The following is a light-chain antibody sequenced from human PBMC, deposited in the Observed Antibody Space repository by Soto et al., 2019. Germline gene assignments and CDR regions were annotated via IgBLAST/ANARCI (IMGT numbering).Light chain of an antibody. V-gene: IGLV2-14*01. CDR3: CSYAGNNIFV. CDR2: EVT. Sequence: QSALTQPASVSGSPGQSITISCTGTSSDVGAYIYVSWYQHHPGKAPKVMIYEVTNRPSGVSDRFSGSKSGNTASLTISGLQAEDEADYYCCSYAGNNIFVFGTGTKVTVL. CDR1: SSDVGAYIY. J-gene: IGLJ1*01.